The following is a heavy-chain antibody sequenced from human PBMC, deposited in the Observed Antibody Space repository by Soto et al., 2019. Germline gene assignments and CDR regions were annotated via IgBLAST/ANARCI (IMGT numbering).Heavy chain of an antibody. V-gene: IGHV1-3*01. CDR1: GYTFTGYY. Sequence: ASVKVSCKASGYTFTGYYMHWVRQAPGQRLEWMGWINAGNGNTKYSQKFQGRVTITRDTSASTAYMELSSLRSEDTAVYYCAREPRRELRWFDYWGQGTLVTVSS. D-gene: IGHD1-26*01. CDR2: INAGNGNT. CDR3: AREPRRELRWFDY. J-gene: IGHJ4*02.